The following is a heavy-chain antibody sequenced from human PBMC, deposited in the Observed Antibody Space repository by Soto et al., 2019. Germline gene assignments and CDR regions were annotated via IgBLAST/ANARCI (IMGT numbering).Heavy chain of an antibody. CDR3: AKDLGELSSQPFDY. V-gene: IGHV3-23*01. D-gene: IGHD3-16*02. Sequence: VGSLRLSCAASGFTFSSYAMSWVRQAPGKGLEWVSAISGSGGSTYYADSVKGRFTISRDNSKNTLYLQMNSLRAEDTAVYYCAKDLGELSSQPFDYCGQRTLVTVSS. CDR2: ISGSGGST. J-gene: IGHJ4*02. CDR1: GFTFSSYA.